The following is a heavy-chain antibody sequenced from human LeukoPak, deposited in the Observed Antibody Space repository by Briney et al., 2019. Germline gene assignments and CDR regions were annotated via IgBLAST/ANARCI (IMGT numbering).Heavy chain of an antibody. J-gene: IGHJ4*02. CDR3: AREQNYYGSGSYYRSFDY. D-gene: IGHD3-10*01. CDR2: INSDGSST. CDR1: GFTFSSYW. V-gene: IGHV3-74*01. Sequence: PGGTLRLSCAASGFTFSSYWMHWVRHAPGKGLVWVSRINSDGSSTSYADSVKGRFTISRDNAKNTLYLQMNSLRAEDTAVYYCAREQNYYGSGSYYRSFDYWGQGTLVTVSS.